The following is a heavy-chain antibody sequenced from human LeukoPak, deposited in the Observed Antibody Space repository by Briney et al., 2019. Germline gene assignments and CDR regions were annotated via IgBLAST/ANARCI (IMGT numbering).Heavy chain of an antibody. J-gene: IGHJ4*02. CDR1: GYTFTGYY. CDR2: INPNSGGT. Sequence: ASVKVSCKASGYTFTGYYMHWVRQAPGQGLEGMGWINPNSGGTNYAQKFEGRVTMTRDTSISTAYMELSRLRSDDTAVYYCARLIGVAARFDYWGQGTLVTVSS. CDR3: ARLIGVAARFDY. D-gene: IGHD6-13*01. V-gene: IGHV1-2*02.